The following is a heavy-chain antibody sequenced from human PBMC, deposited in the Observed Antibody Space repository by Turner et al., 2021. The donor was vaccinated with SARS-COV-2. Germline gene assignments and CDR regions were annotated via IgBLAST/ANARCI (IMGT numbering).Heavy chain of an antibody. Sequence: QVQLVASGGGVVQPGRSLRLPCAASGFTFSSYAMHWVRQAPGKGLECVALISYDRSNKYDADSVKGRFTISRDNSKNTLYLQMNTLRAEDTAVYYCASDLGSGFDPWGQGTLVTVSS. CDR1: GFTFSSYA. V-gene: IGHV3-30*04. CDR3: ASDLGSGFDP. J-gene: IGHJ5*02. CDR2: ISYDRSNK. D-gene: IGHD3-10*01.